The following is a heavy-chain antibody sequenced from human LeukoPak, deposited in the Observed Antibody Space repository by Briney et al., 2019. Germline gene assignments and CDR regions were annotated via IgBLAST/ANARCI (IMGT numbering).Heavy chain of an antibody. J-gene: IGHJ3*02. Sequence: SETLSLTCAVYGGSFSGYYWSWIRQPPGKGLEWIGEINHSGSTYYNPSLKSRVTISVDTSKNQFSLKLSSVTAADTAVYYCAPVRWRDAFDIWGQGTMVTVSS. CDR3: APVRWRDAFDI. V-gene: IGHV4-34*01. CDR1: GGSFSGYY. CDR2: INHSGST. D-gene: IGHD4-23*01.